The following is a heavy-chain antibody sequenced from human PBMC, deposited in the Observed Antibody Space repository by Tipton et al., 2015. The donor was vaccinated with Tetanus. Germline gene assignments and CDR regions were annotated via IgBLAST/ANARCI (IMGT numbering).Heavy chain of an antibody. CDR3: ARANNDFPKKGPFDY. Sequence: TLSLTCTVSGGSVRSGDYSWNWIRQPPGKGLEWIGYIYHSGLTNYNPSLKSRVAISIDTSKNQFSLNLSSVTAADTAVYYCARANNDFPKKGPFDYWGPGARVTVSS. D-gene: IGHD3-3*01. CDR2: IYHSGLT. V-gene: IGHV4-61*08. CDR1: GGSVRSGDYS. J-gene: IGHJ4*02.